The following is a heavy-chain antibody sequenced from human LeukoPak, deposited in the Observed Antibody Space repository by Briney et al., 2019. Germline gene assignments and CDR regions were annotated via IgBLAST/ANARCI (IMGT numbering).Heavy chain of an antibody. J-gene: IGHJ4*02. CDR1: GGSSSSSSYY. CDR3: ARVLAMVRGVIDY. CDR2: IYYSGST. V-gene: IGHV4-39*01. Sequence: SETLSLTCTVSGGSSSSSSYYWGCIRQPPGKGLEWIGSIYYSGSTYYNPSLKSRVTISVDTSKNQFSLKLSSVTAADTAVYYCARVLAMVRGVIDYWGQGTLVTVSS. D-gene: IGHD3-10*01.